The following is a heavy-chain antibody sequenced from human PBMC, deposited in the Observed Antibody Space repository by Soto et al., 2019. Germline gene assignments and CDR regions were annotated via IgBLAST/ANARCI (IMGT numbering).Heavy chain of an antibody. CDR3: ARLEGLATISYYFDF. D-gene: IGHD5-12*01. CDR2: ICYRGSA. Sequence: PSETLSLTCTVSGGSIKSFGCGWTRKPPGKGLEWIGSICYRGSANYNPSLRTRVTISLDKSKSQFSLKLNSVTAADSAVYFCARLEGLATISYYFDFWGPGALVTVSS. V-gene: IGHV4-59*08. CDR1: GGSIKSFG. J-gene: IGHJ4*02.